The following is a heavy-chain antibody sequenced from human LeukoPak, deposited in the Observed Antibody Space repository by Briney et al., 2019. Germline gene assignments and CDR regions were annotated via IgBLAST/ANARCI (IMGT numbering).Heavy chain of an antibody. V-gene: IGHV4-34*01. Sequence: PSETLSLTCAVSGYSISSGYYWSWIRQPPGKGLEWIGEINHSGSTNYNPSLKSRVTISVDTSKNQFSLKLSSVTAADTAVYYCARARTNSYGNAFDIWGQGTMVTVSS. CDR1: GYSISSGYY. CDR2: INHSGST. D-gene: IGHD5-18*01. J-gene: IGHJ3*02. CDR3: ARARTNSYGNAFDI.